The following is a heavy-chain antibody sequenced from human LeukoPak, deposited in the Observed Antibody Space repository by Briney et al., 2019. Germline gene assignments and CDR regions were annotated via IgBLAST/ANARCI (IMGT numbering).Heavy chain of an antibody. J-gene: IGHJ4*02. CDR1: GFTFSSYA. Sequence: PGASLRLSCAASGFTFSSYAMSWVRQAPGKGLEWVSAISDSGGSTYYADSVKGRFSISRDNSKNTLYLQMNSLRAEDTAVYYCAKDEPDLGAHRLQAPFDYWGQGTLVTVSS. D-gene: IGHD3-16*01. CDR3: AKDEPDLGAHRLQAPFDY. CDR2: ISDSGGST. V-gene: IGHV3-23*01.